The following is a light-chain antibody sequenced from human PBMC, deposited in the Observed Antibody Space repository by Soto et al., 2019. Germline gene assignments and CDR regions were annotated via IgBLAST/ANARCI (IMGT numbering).Light chain of an antibody. CDR2: STN. J-gene: IGLJ2*01. CDR3: TLYMSGALVV. CDR1: SGSVSTTYY. Sequence: QTVVTQEPSFSVSPGGTVTLTCGLTSGSVSTTYYPSWYQQTPGQAPRTLIYSTNIRSSGVPDRFSGSILGNNAAITITRPXEDEESDYHCTLYMSGALVVXGGGTKLTVL. V-gene: IGLV8-61*01.